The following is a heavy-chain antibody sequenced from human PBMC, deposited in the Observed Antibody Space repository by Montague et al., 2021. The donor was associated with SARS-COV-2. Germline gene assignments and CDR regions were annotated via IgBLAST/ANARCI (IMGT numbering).Heavy chain of an antibody. J-gene: IGHJ4*02. CDR2: IYYSGST. CDR1: GGSISSSSYY. CDR3: VEIVGAADY. D-gene: IGHD1-26*01. Sequence: SETLSLTCTVSGGSISSSSYYWGWIRQPPGKGLEWIGSIYYSGSTYYNPSLKSRVTISVDTSKNQFSLKLSSVTAADTAAYYCVEIVGAADYWGQGTLVTVSS. V-gene: IGHV4-39*01.